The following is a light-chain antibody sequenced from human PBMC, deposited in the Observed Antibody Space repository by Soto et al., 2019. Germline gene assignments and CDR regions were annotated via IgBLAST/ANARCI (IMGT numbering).Light chain of an antibody. CDR1: QSVSSY. J-gene: IGKJ2*01. CDR2: DAF. V-gene: IGKV3-11*01. Sequence: EIVLTQSPATLSLSPGERATLSCRASQSVSSYLAWYQQKPGQAPRLLSYDAFNRATGIAARFSGSGSGTDFTLTTSNLEPENFAVYYCQQRSNWPPTFGQGTKLEIK. CDR3: QQRSNWPPT.